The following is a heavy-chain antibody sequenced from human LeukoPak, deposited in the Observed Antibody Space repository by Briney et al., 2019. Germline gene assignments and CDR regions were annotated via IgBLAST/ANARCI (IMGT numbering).Heavy chain of an antibody. J-gene: IGHJ5*02. CDR3: ARDWDGYDILTGYYVRWFDP. CDR2: IIPIFGTA. V-gene: IGHV1-69*13. CDR1: EGTFSSYA. Sequence: SVKVSCKASEGTFSSYAISWVQQAPGQGLEWMGGIIPIFGTANYAQKFQGRVTITADESTSTAYMELSSLRSEDTAVYYCARDWDGYDILTGYYVRWFDPWGQGTLVTVSS. D-gene: IGHD3-9*01.